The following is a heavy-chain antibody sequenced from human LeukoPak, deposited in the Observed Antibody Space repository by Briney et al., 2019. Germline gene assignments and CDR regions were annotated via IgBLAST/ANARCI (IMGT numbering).Heavy chain of an antibody. J-gene: IGHJ4*02. CDR2: ISSSGSTI. Sequence: GGPLRLSCAASGFTFSDYYMSWIRQAPGKGLEWVSYISSSGSTIYYADSVKGRFTISRDNAKNSLYLQMNSLRAEDTAVYYCAKDGTYDILTGYLPQYYFDYWGQGTLVTVSS. V-gene: IGHV3-11*01. CDR1: GFTFSDYY. D-gene: IGHD3-9*01. CDR3: AKDGTYDILTGYLPQYYFDY.